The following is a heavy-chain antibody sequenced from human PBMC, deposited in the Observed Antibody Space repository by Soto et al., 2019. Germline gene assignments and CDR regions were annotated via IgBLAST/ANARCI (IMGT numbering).Heavy chain of an antibody. J-gene: IGHJ6*03. D-gene: IGHD2-2*01. CDR2: ISSSSSTI. CDR1: GFTFSSYS. Sequence: GGSLRLSCAASGFTFSSYSMNWVRQAPGKGLEWVSYISSSSSTIYYADSVKGRFTISRDNAKNSLYLQMNSLRAEDTAVYYCARDCSSTSCHHNYYYYYYMDVWGKGTTVTVSS. V-gene: IGHV3-48*01. CDR3: ARDCSSTSCHHNYYYYYYMDV.